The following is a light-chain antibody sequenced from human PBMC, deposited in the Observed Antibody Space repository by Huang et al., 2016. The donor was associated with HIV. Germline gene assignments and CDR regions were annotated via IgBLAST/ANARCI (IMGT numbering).Light chain of an antibody. Sequence: EILLTQSPDTLSLSPGERATLSCRASQSVNNNYLAWYQQKPGQAPMRLIYRASARATGSPDRFSCSGSGTDFTLTISRLEPDDFAVYYCQQFGSSPPYSFGQGTKLEIK. V-gene: IGKV3-20*01. CDR2: RAS. CDR3: QQFGSSPPYS. CDR1: QSVNNNY. J-gene: IGKJ2*03.